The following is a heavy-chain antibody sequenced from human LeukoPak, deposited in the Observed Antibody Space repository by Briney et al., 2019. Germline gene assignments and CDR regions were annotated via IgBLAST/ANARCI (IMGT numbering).Heavy chain of an antibody. Sequence: GGSLRLSCAASGFTFSSYSMNWVRQAPGKGLEWVSHITASGTAMFYADSVKGRFTISRDNAKNSLYLQMNSLRDEDTAVYYCASSGSYRFDHWGQGTLVTVSS. CDR1: GFTFSSYS. J-gene: IGHJ4*02. V-gene: IGHV3-48*02. D-gene: IGHD1-26*01. CDR3: ASSGSYRFDH. CDR2: ITASGTAM.